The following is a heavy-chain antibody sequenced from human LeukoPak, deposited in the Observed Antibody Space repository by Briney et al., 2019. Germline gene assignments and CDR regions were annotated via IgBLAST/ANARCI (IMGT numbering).Heavy chain of an antibody. J-gene: IGHJ4*02. D-gene: IGHD6-19*01. CDR1: GGSISGYY. Sequence: SETLSLTCTVSGGSISGYYWSWIRQPPGKGLEWIGYIYYSGSTNYNPSLKSRVTISVDTSKNQFSLKLSSVTAADTAVYYCARASLTGDAGAGDYWGQGTLVTVSS. CDR3: ARASLTGDAGAGDY. CDR2: IYYSGST. V-gene: IGHV4-59*01.